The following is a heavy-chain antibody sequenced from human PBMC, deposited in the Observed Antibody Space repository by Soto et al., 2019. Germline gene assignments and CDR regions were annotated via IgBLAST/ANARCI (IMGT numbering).Heavy chain of an antibody. J-gene: IGHJ4*02. Sequence: GGSLRLSCAASGFDVSNTDMSWVRQAPGKGLEWVSVINSGGYTNYADSVKGRFIISRDNPKNTLYLHMNSLRAEDTALYYCEKDYFETKGPYFFDYWGQGTLVTAPQ. V-gene: IGHV3-66*01. CDR3: EKDYFETKGPYFFDY. CDR2: INSGGYT. CDR1: GFDVSNTD. D-gene: IGHD1-26*01.